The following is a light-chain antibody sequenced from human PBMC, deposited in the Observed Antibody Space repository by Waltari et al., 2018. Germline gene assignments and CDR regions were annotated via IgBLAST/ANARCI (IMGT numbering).Light chain of an antibody. J-gene: IGKJ3*01. Sequence: DIQMTQSPSSLSASVGDRVTITCRASHDISNLFNWYQQKPGKAPKLLIYDASNLETGVPSRFSGSGSGTDFAFTISSLQPEDFATYYCQQYDILPFTFGPGTKVDIK. CDR1: HDISNL. CDR2: DAS. CDR3: QQYDILPFT. V-gene: IGKV1-33*01.